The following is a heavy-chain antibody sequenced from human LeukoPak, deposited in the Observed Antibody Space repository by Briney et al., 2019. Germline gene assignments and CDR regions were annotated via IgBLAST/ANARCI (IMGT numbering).Heavy chain of an antibody. CDR2: IERDGSEE. V-gene: IGHV3-7*01. CDR1: GFIFGNNG. J-gene: IGHJ4*02. Sequence: GGSLRLSCVASGFIFGNNGMSWLRQASEKGLEWVAQIERDGSEEHYVDSVKGRFTISRDNAKNSVFLQMNSLRVEDTAVYYCARDLVGSSDHWGQGTLVTVSS. D-gene: IGHD3-10*01. CDR3: ARDLVGSSDH.